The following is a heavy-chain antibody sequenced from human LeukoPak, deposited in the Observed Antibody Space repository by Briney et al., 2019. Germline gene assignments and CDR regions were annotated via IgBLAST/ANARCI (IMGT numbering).Heavy chain of an antibody. J-gene: IGHJ4*02. CDR3: ARGPGYSSSLYGKLDY. V-gene: IGHV4-61*02. CDR1: GGSISSGSYY. D-gene: IGHD6-13*01. CDR2: IYASGNT. Sequence: SETLSLTCTVSGGSISSGSYYWSWIRQPAGKGLEWIGRIYASGNTNYSPSLKSRVTILVDPSKNQFSLKLTSVTAADTAVYYCARGPGYSSSLYGKLDYWGQGTLVTVSS.